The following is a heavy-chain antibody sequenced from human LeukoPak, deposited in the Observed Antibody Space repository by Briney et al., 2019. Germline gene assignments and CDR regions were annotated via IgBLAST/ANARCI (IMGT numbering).Heavy chain of an antibody. CDR2: IYYSGST. J-gene: IGHJ4*02. Sequence: SETLSLTCTVSGGSISSSSYYWGWIRQPPRKGLEWIGSIYYSGSTYYNPSLKSRVTISVDTSKNQFSLKLSSVTAADTAVYYCARDLWYSSSPYYFDYWGQGTLVTVSS. CDR3: ARDLWYSSSPYYFDY. CDR1: GGSISSSSYY. D-gene: IGHD6-6*01. V-gene: IGHV4-39*07.